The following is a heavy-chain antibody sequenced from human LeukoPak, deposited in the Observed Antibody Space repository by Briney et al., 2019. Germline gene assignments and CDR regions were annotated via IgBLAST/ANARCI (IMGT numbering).Heavy chain of an antibody. CDR1: GFTSNTYT. J-gene: IGHJ6*02. V-gene: IGHV3-15*01. CDR2: IKSKTDGGTT. CDR3: TRQDYGMDV. Sequence: GGSLRLSCAASGFTSNTYTMNWVRQAPGKGLEWVGRIKSKTDGGTTDYAAPVKGRFTISRDDSKNTLYLQMNSLKTEDTAVYYCTRQDYGMDVWGQGTTVTVSS.